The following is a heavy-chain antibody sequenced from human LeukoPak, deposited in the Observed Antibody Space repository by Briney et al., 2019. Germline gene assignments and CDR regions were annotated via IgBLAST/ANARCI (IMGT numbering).Heavy chain of an antibody. CDR3: AKSRHAEPSSYFDY. J-gene: IGHJ4*02. D-gene: IGHD1-14*01. CDR2: ISGGGGGT. V-gene: IGHV3-23*01. Sequence: GGSLRLSCAASGFTFSSYAMTWVRQAPGKGLEWVSAISGGGGGTSYADSVKGRFTISRDNSKSTLYLQMNSLRAEDTAVYYCAKSRHAEPSSYFDYWGQGTLVTVSS. CDR1: GFTFSSYA.